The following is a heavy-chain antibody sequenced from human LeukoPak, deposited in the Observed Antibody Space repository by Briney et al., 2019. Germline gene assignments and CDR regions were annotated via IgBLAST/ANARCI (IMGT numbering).Heavy chain of an antibody. CDR2: ISYDGSNK. D-gene: IGHD1-26*01. CDR1: GFTFSSYA. V-gene: IGHV3-30-3*01. CDR3: ARQVGATYFDY. J-gene: IGHJ4*02. Sequence: GGSLRLSCAASGFTFSSYAMHWVRQAPGKGLEWVAVISYDGSNKYYADSVKGRFTISRDNSKNTLYLQMNSLRAEDTAVYYCARQVGATYFDYWGQGTLVTASS.